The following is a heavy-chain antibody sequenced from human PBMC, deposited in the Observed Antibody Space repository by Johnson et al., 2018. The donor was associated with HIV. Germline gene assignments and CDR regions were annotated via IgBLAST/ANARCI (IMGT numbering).Heavy chain of an antibody. V-gene: IGHV3-66*02. J-gene: IGHJ3*02. CDR1: GFTVSSNY. D-gene: IGHD1-26*01. Sequence: VQLLESGGGLVQPGGSLRLSCAASGFTVSSNYMSWVRQAPGKGLEWVSGISWNSDSIGYADSVKGRFTISRDNSKNTLYLQMGSLRAEDMAVYYCARGGGVVGNAFDIWGQGTMVTVSS. CDR2: SWNSDSI. CDR3: ARGGGVVGNAFDI.